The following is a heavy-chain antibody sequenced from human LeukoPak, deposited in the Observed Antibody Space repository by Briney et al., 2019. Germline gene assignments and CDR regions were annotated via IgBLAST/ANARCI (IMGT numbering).Heavy chain of an antibody. Sequence: GRSLTLSCAASGFTFDDYAMHWVRQAPGKGLELVSGINWNNGSIDYAGSVKRQFTISRDNAINSLYLQMNTLRPEDTALYYCAKGTQRGNSGWGYFFDQWGQGTLVTVSS. CDR2: INWNNGSI. V-gene: IGHV3-9*01. CDR3: AKGTQRGNSGWGYFFDQ. D-gene: IGHD6-19*01. J-gene: IGHJ4*02. CDR1: GFTFDDYA.